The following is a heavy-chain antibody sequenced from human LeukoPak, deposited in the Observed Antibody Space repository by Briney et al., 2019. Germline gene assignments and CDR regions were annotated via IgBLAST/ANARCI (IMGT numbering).Heavy chain of an antibody. D-gene: IGHD5-24*01. CDR2: IKEDGSEK. CDR3: ARDEMVWGYYYYYMDV. V-gene: IGHV3-7*01. CDR1: GFTFNRDW. Sequence: QPGGSLRLSCAASGFTFNRDWTAWVRQAPGKGLEWVANIKEDGSEKNYVDSVKGRFTISRDNAVNSVYLQMNDLRAEDTGVYYCARDEMVWGYYYYYMDVWGKGTTVTVSS. J-gene: IGHJ6*03.